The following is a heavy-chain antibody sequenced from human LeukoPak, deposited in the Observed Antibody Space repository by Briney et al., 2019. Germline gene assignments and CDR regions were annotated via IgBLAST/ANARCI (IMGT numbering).Heavy chain of an antibody. Sequence: GGSLRLSCAASGFTFSSCNMNWVRQAPGKGLEWVSYITSSSNVLYYADTVKGRFTISRDNAKNSLFLQTNSLRDEDTAVYYCVRDSPMAIFDYWGQGALVTVSS. CDR3: VRDSPMAIFDY. V-gene: IGHV3-48*02. J-gene: IGHJ4*02. D-gene: IGHD5-24*01. CDR2: ITSSSNVL. CDR1: GFTFSSCN.